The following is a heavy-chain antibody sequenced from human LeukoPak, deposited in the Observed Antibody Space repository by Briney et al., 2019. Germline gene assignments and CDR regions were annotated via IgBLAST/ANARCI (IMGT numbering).Heavy chain of an antibody. CDR3: ATAPIVAATSPWFDP. CDR1: GYTLTELS. V-gene: IGHV1-24*01. Sequence: ASVKVSCKVSGYTLTELSMHWVRQAPGKGLEWMGGFDPEDGETIYAQKFQGRVTMTEDTSTDTAYMEPSSLRSEDTAVYYCATAPIVAATSPWFDPWGQGTLVTVSS. D-gene: IGHD2-15*01. CDR2: FDPEDGET. J-gene: IGHJ5*02.